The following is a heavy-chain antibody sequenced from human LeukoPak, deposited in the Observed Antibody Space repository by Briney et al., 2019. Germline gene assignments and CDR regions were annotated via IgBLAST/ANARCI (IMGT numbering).Heavy chain of an antibody. CDR2: ICSSGST. CDR3: ARVRAMFDF. J-gene: IGHJ4*02. CDR1: GASITTAGSC. Sequence: SETLSLTCSVSGASITTAGSCWSWIRRHPGKGLEWIGYICSSGSTYYNPSLKSRVTISVDTSKNQFSLKLTSVTAADTAVYYCARVRAMFDFWGQGTLVTVSS. D-gene: IGHD2-2*01. V-gene: IGHV4-31*03.